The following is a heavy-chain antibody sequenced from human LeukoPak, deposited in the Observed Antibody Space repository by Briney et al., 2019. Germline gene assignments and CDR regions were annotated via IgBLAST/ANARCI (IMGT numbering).Heavy chain of an antibody. V-gene: IGHV4-59*12. D-gene: IGHD4-17*01. J-gene: IGHJ6*03. Sequence: PSETLSLTCTVSGGSISSYYWSWIRQPPGKGLEWIGYIYYSGSTNYNPSLKSRVTISVDTSKNQFSLKLSSVTPEDTAVYYCARANSVSPRPPSFYGDRSNYYYYYMDVWGKGTTVTVSS. CDR2: IYYSGST. CDR1: GGSISSYY. CDR3: ARANSVSPRPPSFYGDRSNYYYYYMDV.